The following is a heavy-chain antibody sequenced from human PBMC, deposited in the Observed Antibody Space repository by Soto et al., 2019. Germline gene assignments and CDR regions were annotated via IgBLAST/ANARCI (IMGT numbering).Heavy chain of an antibody. J-gene: IGHJ5*02. CDR2: INHSGST. Sequence: QVQLQQWGAGLLKPSETLSLTCAVYGGSFSGYYWSWIRQPPGKGLEWIGEINHSGSTNYNPSLKRLVTISVDTSKPQFSLKLSSVTAADAAVYYCARGLVVGYCSGGSCYGWFDPWGQGTLVTVSS. V-gene: IGHV4-34*01. CDR3: ARGLVVGYCSGGSCYGWFDP. CDR1: GGSFSGYY. D-gene: IGHD2-15*01.